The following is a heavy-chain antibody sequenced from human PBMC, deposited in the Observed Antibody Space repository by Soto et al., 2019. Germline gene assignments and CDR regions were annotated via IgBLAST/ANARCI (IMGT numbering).Heavy chain of an antibody. CDR3: ARDRRDREYYYYGMDV. Sequence: PSETLSLTCTVSGGSISSGGYYWSWIRQHPGKGLEWIGYIYYSGSTYYNPSLKSRVTISVDTSKNQFSLKLSSVTAAGTAVYYCARDRRDREYYYYGMDVWGQGTTVTVSS. V-gene: IGHV4-31*03. CDR2: IYYSGST. D-gene: IGHD1-26*01. J-gene: IGHJ6*02. CDR1: GGSISSGGYY.